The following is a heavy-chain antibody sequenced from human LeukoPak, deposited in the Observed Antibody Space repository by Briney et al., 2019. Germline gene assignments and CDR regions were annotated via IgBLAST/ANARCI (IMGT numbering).Heavy chain of an antibody. J-gene: IGHJ4*02. CDR1: GFTFSSYS. D-gene: IGHD3-22*01. CDR3: ARGNIAMIVGSSFDY. Sequence: GGSLRLSCSASGFTFSSYSMNWVRQAPGKGPEWVSSISSSTSYIYYSDSVKGRFTISRDNAKNSLYLQMDSLRAEDTAVYYCARGNIAMIVGSSFDYWGQGTLVTVSS. CDR2: ISSSTSYI. V-gene: IGHV3-21*01.